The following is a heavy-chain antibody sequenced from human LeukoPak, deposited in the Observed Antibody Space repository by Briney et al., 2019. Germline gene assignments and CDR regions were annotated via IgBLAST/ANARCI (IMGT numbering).Heavy chain of an antibody. J-gene: IGHJ6*03. Sequence: GGSLRLSCAASGFTFSSYDMHWVRQATGKGLEWVSAIGTAGDTYYPGSVKGRFTISRENAKNSLYLQMNSLRAGDTAVYYCARDSVRYYGSGSYTALYYYYYMDVWGKGTTVTVSS. CDR3: ARDSVRYYGSGSYTALYYYYYMDV. D-gene: IGHD3-10*01. CDR1: GFTFSSYD. V-gene: IGHV3-13*01. CDR2: IGTAGDT.